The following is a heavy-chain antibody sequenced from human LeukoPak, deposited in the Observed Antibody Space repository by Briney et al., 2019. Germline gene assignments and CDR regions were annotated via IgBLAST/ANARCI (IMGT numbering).Heavy chain of an antibody. CDR2: IWYDGSNK. J-gene: IGHJ3*02. Sequence: GGSLRLSCAASGFTFSSYGMHWVRQAPGKGREWVAVIWYDGSNKYYADSVKGRFTISRDNSKNTLYLQMNSLRAEGTAVYYCAREWELLRSFAFDIWGQGTMVTVSS. V-gene: IGHV3-33*01. CDR3: AREWELLRSFAFDI. D-gene: IGHD1-26*01. CDR1: GFTFSSYG.